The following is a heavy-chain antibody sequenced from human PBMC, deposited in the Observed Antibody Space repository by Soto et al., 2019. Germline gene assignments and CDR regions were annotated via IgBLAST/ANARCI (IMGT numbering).Heavy chain of an antibody. D-gene: IGHD3-22*01. J-gene: IGHJ4*02. Sequence: ASVKVSCKASGYTFTSYGISWVRQAPGQGLEWMGWISAYNGNTNYAQKLQGRVTMTTDTSTGTAYMELRSLRSDDTAVYYCAIYDSSGYSHYWGQRTLVTVSS. CDR3: AIYDSSGYSHY. CDR2: ISAYNGNT. V-gene: IGHV1-18*01. CDR1: GYTFTSYG.